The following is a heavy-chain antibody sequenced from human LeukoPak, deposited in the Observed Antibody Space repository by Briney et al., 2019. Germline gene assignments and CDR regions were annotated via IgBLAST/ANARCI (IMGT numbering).Heavy chain of an antibody. CDR3: VRWVLTAQFNAFDI. D-gene: IGHD2-21*02. J-gene: IGHJ3*02. V-gene: IGHV1-2*02. CDR1: GYTFTGYD. Sequence: ASVKVSCKASGYTFTGYDIHWVRQAPGQGLEWMGYINPNSGGTNYAQKFQGRVTMTRDTSIITVYMELSRLRSDDTAVYYCVRWVLTAQFNAFDIWGQGTMVTVSS. CDR2: INPNSGGT.